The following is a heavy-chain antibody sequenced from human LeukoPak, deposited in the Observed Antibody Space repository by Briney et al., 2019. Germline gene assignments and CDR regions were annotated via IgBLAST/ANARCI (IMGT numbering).Heavy chain of an antibody. CDR2: ISSTSRDI. D-gene: IGHD3-10*01. J-gene: IGHJ4*02. CDR1: GFTFSSFS. Sequence: GGSLRLSCSASGFTFSSFSMFWVRQAPGRGLEWPSYISSTSRDIYYADSVKGRFTVSRDNAKTSLFLQMNSWRAEDTAIYYCTREWRGSGDYWGQGTLVTVSS. V-gene: IGHV3-21*05. CDR3: TREWRGSGDY.